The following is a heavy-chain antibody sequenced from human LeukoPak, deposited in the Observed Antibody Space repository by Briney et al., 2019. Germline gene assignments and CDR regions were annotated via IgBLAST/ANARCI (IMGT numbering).Heavy chain of an antibody. CDR1: GFTFDDYA. J-gene: IGHJ4*02. CDR3: AKGEVGATLFDY. D-gene: IGHD1-26*01. CDR2: ISWDGGST. Sequence: GGSLRLSCAASGFTFDDYAMHWVRQAPGKGLEWVSLISWDGGSTYYADSVKGRFTTSRDNSKNSLYLQMNSLRAEDTALYYCAKGEVGATLFDYWGQGTLVTVSS. V-gene: IGHV3-43D*03.